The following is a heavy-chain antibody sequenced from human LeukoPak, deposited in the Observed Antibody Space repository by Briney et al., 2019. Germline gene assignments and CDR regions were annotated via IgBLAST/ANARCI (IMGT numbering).Heavy chain of an antibody. J-gene: IGHJ3*02. D-gene: IGHD3-10*01. CDR3: ATTIYGSGSYRSSDI. CDR1: GGTFSSYA. V-gene: IGHV1-69*13. Sequence: GASVKVSCKASGGTFSSYAISWVRQAPGQGLEWMGGIIPIFGTANSPQKFQGRVTITADESTSTAYMELSSLRAEDTAVYYCATTIYGSGSYRSSDIWGQGTMVTVSS. CDR2: IIPIFGTA.